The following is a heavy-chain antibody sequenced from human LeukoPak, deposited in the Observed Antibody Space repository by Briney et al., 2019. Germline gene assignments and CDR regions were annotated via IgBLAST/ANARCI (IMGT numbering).Heavy chain of an antibody. CDR1: GGSFISYV. CDR2: NIPILGIA. J-gene: IGHJ6*02. CDR3: ARDRYGPNYYYGMDV. Sequence: SVKVSCKASGGSFISYVISWVRQAPGQGLEWMGKNIPILGIANYAQKFQGRVTITADKSTSTAYMELSSLKREHSDGYSFARDRYGPNYYYGMDVWGQGTTVTVSS. D-gene: IGHD4-17*01. V-gene: IGHV1-69*04.